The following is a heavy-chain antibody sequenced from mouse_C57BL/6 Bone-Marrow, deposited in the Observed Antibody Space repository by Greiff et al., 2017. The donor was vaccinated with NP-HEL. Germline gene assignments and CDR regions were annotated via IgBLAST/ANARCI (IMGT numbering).Heavy chain of an antibody. CDR3: TRWGTVVATNYWYFDV. CDR2: IYPGNSDT. Sequence: VQLQQSVTVLARPGASVKMSCKTSGYTFTSYWMHWVKQRPGQGLEWIGAIYPGNSDTSYNQKFKGKAKLTAVTSASTAYMELSSLTNEDSAVYYCTRWGTVVATNYWYFDVWGTGTTVTVSS. D-gene: IGHD1-1*01. CDR1: GYTFTSYW. V-gene: IGHV1-5*01. J-gene: IGHJ1*03.